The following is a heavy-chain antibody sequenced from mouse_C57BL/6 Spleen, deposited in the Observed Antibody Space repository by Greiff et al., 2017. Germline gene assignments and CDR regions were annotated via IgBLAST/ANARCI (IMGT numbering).Heavy chain of an antibody. CDR2: IDPENGDT. J-gene: IGHJ3*01. CDR1: GFNIKDDY. Sequence: VQLKESGAELVRPGASVKLSCTASGFNIKDDYMHWVKQRPEQGLEWIGWIDPENGDTEYASKFQGKATITADTSSNTAYLQLSSLTSEDTAVYYCTTRGYSNYGAYWGQGTLVTVSA. V-gene: IGHV14-4*01. CDR3: TTRGYSNYGAY. D-gene: IGHD2-5*01.